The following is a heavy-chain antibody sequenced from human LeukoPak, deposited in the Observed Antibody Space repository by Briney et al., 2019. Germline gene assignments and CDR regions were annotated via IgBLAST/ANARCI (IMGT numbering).Heavy chain of an antibody. CDR3: AAVAGTALFDY. J-gene: IGHJ4*02. V-gene: IGHV1-69*05. CDR2: IIPIFGTA. CDR1: GGTFSSYA. Sequence: GASVKVSCKASGGTFSSYAISWVRQAPGQGLEWMGGIIPIFGTANYAQKFQGRVTMTRDMSTRTVYMELSGLRSDDTAVYYCAAVAGTALFDYWGQGTLVTVSS. D-gene: IGHD6-19*01.